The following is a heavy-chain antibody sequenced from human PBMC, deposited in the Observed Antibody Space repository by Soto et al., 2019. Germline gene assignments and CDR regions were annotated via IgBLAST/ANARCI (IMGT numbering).Heavy chain of an antibody. CDR2: IYYSGST. V-gene: IGHV4-39*01. CDR3: ARPYSSPSGILI. Sequence: QLQLQESGPGLVKLSETLSLTCTVSGGSISSNSYSWGWIRQPPGKGLEWIGSIYYSGSTYYNPSLKSRVTISVDTSKNQFSLKLSSVTATDTAVYYCARPYSSPSGILIWGQGTMVTVSS. CDR1: GGSISSNSYS. J-gene: IGHJ3*02. D-gene: IGHD6-13*01.